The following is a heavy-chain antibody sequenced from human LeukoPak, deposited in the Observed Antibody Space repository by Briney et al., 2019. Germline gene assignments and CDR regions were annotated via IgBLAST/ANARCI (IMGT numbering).Heavy chain of an antibody. CDR1: GGSISSYY. CDR3: AKDYPGVVVISYYFDY. D-gene: IGHD3-22*01. CDR2: IYYSGST. J-gene: IGHJ4*02. V-gene: IGHV4-59*12. Sequence: PSETLSLTCTVSGGSISSYYWSWIRQPPGKGLEWIGYIYYSGSTNYNPSLKSRVTISVDTSKNQFSLKLSSVTAADTAVYYCAKDYPGVVVISYYFDYWGQGTLVTVSS.